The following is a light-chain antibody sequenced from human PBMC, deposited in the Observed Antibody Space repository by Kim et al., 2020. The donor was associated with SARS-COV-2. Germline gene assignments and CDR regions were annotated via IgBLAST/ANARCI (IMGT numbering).Light chain of an antibody. Sequence: QSVLTQPASVSGSPGQSITISCTGTSSDVGGYNYVSWYQQHPGKAPKLMIYDVSNRPSGVSNRFSGSKSGNTASLTISGLQAEDEADYYCSSYTSNSNRGFGGGTQLTVL. V-gene: IGLV2-14*03. J-gene: IGLJ3*02. CDR3: SSYTSNSNRG. CDR2: DVS. CDR1: SSDVGGYNY.